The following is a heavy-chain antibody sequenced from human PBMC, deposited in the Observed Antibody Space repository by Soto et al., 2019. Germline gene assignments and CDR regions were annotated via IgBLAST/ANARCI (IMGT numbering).Heavy chain of an antibody. Sequence: GASVKVSCKASGYTFTSYGISWVRQAPGQGLEWMGWISAYNGNTNYAQKLQGRVTMTTDASTSTAYMELRSLRSDDTAVYYCARDACSGGSCYSDYWGQGTLVTVSS. CDR1: GYTFTSYG. CDR3: ARDACSGGSCYSDY. D-gene: IGHD2-15*01. V-gene: IGHV1-18*01. CDR2: ISAYNGNT. J-gene: IGHJ4*02.